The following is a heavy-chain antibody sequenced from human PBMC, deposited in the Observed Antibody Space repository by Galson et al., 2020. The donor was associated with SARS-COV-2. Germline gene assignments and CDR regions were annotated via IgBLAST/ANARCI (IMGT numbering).Heavy chain of an antibody. Sequence: GESLKISCAATGFTFSTYGMHWLRPVPGKGLEWGAVIWYAGNNKYYADSVKGRFTISRDNSKNTLYLQMNSLRAEDTAVYYCARVGVRCSGTSCPIPIDYWGQGTLVTVSS. CDR2: IWYAGNNK. V-gene: IGHV3-33*01. J-gene: IGHJ4*02. D-gene: IGHD2-2*01. CDR1: GFTFSTYG. CDR3: ARVGVRCSGTSCPIPIDY.